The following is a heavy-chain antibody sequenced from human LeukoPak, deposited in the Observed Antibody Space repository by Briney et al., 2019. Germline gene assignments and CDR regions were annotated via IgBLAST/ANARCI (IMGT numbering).Heavy chain of an antibody. CDR3: AREVRSSGYSLDY. Sequence: ASETLSLTCTVSAGSISSYYWSWIRQPAGKGLEWIGRIYSSGSTNYNHSLKSRVTMSVDTSKNQFSLKLRSVTAADTAVYYCAREVRSSGYSLDYWGQGTLVTVSS. V-gene: IGHV4-4*07. J-gene: IGHJ4*02. D-gene: IGHD3-22*01. CDR1: AGSISSYY. CDR2: IYSSGST.